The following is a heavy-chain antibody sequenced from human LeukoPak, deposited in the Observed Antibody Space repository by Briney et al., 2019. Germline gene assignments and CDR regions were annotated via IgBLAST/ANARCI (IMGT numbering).Heavy chain of an antibody. CDR3: ATLRRLVDFDY. J-gene: IGHJ4*02. CDR2: ISGSGGGT. Sequence: GGSLRLSCAASGFTFSSYTMNWVRQAPGKGLEWVSAISGSGGGTYYADSVKGRFTISRDNSKNTLYLQMNSLRAEDTAIYYCATLRRLVDFDYWGQGTLVTVSS. V-gene: IGHV3-23*01. CDR1: GFTFSSYT. D-gene: IGHD6-19*01.